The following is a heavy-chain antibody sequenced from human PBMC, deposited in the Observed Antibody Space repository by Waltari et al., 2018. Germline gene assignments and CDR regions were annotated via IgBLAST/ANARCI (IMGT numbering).Heavy chain of an antibody. V-gene: IGHV1-8*01. CDR2: MNPDSGNT. CDR3: ARELLVVTSPYYGLDV. Sequence: VQLVQSGAEVKKPGASVKVSCKASGYSFTSFDIYWVRQAAGQGLEWMGWMNPDSGNTGYAEKFQGRVTMTRDTSISTAYMELSSLRSEDTAVYYCARELLVVTSPYYGLDVWGQGTTVTVSS. D-gene: IGHD2-15*01. J-gene: IGHJ6*02. CDR1: GYSFTSFD.